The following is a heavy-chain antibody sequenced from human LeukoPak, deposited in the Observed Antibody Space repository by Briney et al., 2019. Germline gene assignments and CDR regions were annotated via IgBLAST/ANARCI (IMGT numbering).Heavy chain of an antibody. V-gene: IGHV3-30*04. CDR1: GFTFSSYA. CDR3: ARDRSEWEQLWLGRGLMDYGMDV. CDR2: ISYDGSNK. J-gene: IGHJ6*02. D-gene: IGHD5-18*01. Sequence: GGSLRLSCAASGFTFSSYAMHWVRQAPGKGLEWVAVISYDGSNKYYADSVKGRFTIARDNSKNTLYLQMNSLRADDTAVYYCARDRSEWEQLWLGRGLMDYGMDVWGQGTTVTVSS.